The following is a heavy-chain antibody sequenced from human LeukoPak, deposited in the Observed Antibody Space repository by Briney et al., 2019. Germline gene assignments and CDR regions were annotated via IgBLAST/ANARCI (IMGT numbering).Heavy chain of an antibody. J-gene: IGHJ4*02. D-gene: IGHD4-17*01. Sequence: PSQTLSLTCTVSGGSISSGSYYWSWIRQPAGKGLEWIGRIYTSGSTNYNPSLKSRATISVDTSKNQFSLKLSSVTAADTAVYYRARVGYGEDYWGQGTLVTVSS. V-gene: IGHV4-61*02. CDR2: IYTSGST. CDR3: ARVGYGEDY. CDR1: GGSISSGSYY.